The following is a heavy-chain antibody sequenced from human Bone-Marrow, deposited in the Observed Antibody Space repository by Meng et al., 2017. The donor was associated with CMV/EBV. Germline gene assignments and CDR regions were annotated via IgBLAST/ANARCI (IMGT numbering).Heavy chain of an antibody. CDR2: INPNSGGT. CDR3: ARVSGYCSGGTCPFDY. D-gene: IGHD2-15*01. CDR1: GYTFTGYY. Sequence: ASVKVSCKASGYTFTGYYMNWVRQAPGQGLEWMGWINPNSGGTNYAQKFQGRVTMTRDTFISTAYMELSRLRSDDKAVYYCARVSGYCSGGTCPFDYWGQGTLVTVSS. J-gene: IGHJ4*02. V-gene: IGHV1-2*02.